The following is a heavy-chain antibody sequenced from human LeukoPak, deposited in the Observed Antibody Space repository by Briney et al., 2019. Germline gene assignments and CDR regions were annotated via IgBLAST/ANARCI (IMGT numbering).Heavy chain of an antibody. Sequence: ASVKVSCKASGYTFTGYYMHWVRQAPGQGLEWMGWINPNSGGTNYAQKFQGWVTMTRDTSISTAYMELSSLRSEDTAVYYCARSGVTTMRLGYWGQGTLVTVSS. D-gene: IGHD5-12*01. CDR3: ARSGVTTMRLGY. V-gene: IGHV1-2*04. CDR1: GYTFTGYY. CDR2: INPNSGGT. J-gene: IGHJ4*02.